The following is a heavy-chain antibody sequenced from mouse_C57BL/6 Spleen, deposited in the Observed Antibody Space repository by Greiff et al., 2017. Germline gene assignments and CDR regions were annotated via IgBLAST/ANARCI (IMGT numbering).Heavy chain of an antibody. V-gene: IGHV5-9-1*02. CDR1: GFTFSSYS. J-gene: IGHJ2*01. CDR2: ISSGGDYI. CDR3: TRALGSYFDY. Sequence: EVQLVESGDGLVKPGASLKLSCAASGFTFSSYSMSWVRQTPEKRLEWVAFISSGGDYIYYADTVKGRFTLSRDNSWTTLYLQLSSLKSEDTAIYECTRALGSYFDYWGQGTTLTVSS. D-gene: IGHD1-1*01.